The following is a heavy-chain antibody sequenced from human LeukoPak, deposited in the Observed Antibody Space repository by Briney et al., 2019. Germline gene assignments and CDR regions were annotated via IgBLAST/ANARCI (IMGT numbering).Heavy chain of an antibody. CDR2: ISWNSGSI. CDR1: GFTFSDYY. Sequence: PGGSLRLSCAASGFTFSDYYMSWVRQAPGKGLEWVSGISWNSGSIGYADSVKGRFTISRDNAKNSLYLQMNSLRAEDTALYYCAKDIRGSYSFDYWGQGTLVTVSS. V-gene: IGHV3-9*01. CDR3: AKDIRGSYSFDY. J-gene: IGHJ4*02. D-gene: IGHD2-21*01.